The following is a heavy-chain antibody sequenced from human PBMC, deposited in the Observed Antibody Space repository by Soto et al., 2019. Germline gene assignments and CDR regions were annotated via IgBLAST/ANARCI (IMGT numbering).Heavy chain of an antibody. Sequence: EVQLLESGGGLVQPGGSLRLSCAASGFTFSIYAMSCVRQAPGKGLEWVSAISGSGDYTYYADSVKGRFAISRDNSKNTLYLQMNSLKAEDTAVYYCAKVLKAVAGKYDYWGQGTLVTVSS. CDR2: ISGSGDYT. CDR3: AKVLKAVAGKYDY. V-gene: IGHV3-23*01. CDR1: GFTFSIYA. J-gene: IGHJ4*02. D-gene: IGHD6-19*01.